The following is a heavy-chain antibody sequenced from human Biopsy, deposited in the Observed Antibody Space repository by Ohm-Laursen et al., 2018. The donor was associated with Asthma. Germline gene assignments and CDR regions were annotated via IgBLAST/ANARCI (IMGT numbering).Heavy chain of an antibody. J-gene: IGHJ4*02. CDR3: AKEVFPGWELRRGPEN. CDR2: ISWNSGNI. V-gene: IGHV3-9*01. D-gene: IGHD1-26*01. CDR1: GFSFDDCA. Sequence: SLRLSCTASGFSFDDCAMHWVRQAPGKGLEWVSSISWNSGNIDYADSVKGRFTISRDNSKDTLYLQVNSLRGDDTAVYYCAKEVFPGWELRRGPENWGQGTLVTVSS.